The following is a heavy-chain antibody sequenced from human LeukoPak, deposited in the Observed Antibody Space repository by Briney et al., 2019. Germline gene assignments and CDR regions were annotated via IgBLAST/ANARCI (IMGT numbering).Heavy chain of an antibody. V-gene: IGHV3-21*01. D-gene: IGHD1-26*01. CDR3: ARGRYSGSYLLDY. CDR1: GFTFSSYS. CDR2: ISSSSTYR. Sequence: PGGSLRLSCAASGFTFSSYSMSWVRQAPGKGLEWVSSISSSSTYRYYAASVRGRFIISRDNAKNSLYLQMNSLRAEDTALYYCARGRYSGSYLLDYWGQGTLVTVSS. J-gene: IGHJ4*02.